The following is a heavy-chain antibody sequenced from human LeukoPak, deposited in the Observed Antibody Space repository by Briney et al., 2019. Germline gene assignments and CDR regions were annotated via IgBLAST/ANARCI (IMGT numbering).Heavy chain of an antibody. CDR2: ISSSSSYI. CDR3: ARWGPDKRFDY. Sequence: GGSLRLSCAASGFTFSSYSMNWVRQAPGKGLEWVSSISSSSSYIYYADSVKGRFTISRDNSKNTLFLQMNSLRAEDTAVYYCARWGPDKRFDYWGQGALVTVSS. V-gene: IGHV3-21*01. D-gene: IGHD3-16*01. CDR1: GFTFSSYS. J-gene: IGHJ4*02.